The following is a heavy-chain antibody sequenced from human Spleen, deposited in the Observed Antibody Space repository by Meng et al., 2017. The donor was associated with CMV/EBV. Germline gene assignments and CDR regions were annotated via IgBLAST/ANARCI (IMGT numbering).Heavy chain of an antibody. CDR1: SGSIISCYYY. Sequence: HVQPHNTVHGLWHPPQTPPFTCTVSSGSIISCYYYWALTRQPPGKGLEWLGYIYYSWSTYYNPSLKSRVTISVDTSKNQFSLKLSSVTAADTAVYYCARALLWFGELNDYWGQGTLVTVSS. CDR3: ARALLWFGELNDY. V-gene: IGHV4-30-4*08. CDR2: IYYSWST. J-gene: IGHJ4*02. D-gene: IGHD3-10*01.